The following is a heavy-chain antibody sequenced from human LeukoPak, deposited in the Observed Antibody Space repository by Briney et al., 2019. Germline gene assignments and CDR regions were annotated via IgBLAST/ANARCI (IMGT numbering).Heavy chain of an antibody. D-gene: IGHD3-22*01. J-gene: IGHJ4*02. Sequence: PSETLSLTCTVSGGSISSYYWSWIRQPAGKGLEWIGRIYTSGSTNYNPSLKSRVTMSVDTSKNQFPLKLSSVTAADTAVYYCARDSPVYYDSSGYYLGYFDYWGQGTLVTASS. V-gene: IGHV4-4*07. CDR1: GGSISSYY. CDR3: ARDSPVYYDSSGYYLGYFDY. CDR2: IYTSGST.